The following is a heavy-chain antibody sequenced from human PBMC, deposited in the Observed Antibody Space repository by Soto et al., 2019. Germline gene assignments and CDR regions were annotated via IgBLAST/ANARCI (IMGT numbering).Heavy chain of an antibody. CDR2: INAGNGNT. CDR3: ARGMENIVVVLDVFGYYCMDG. Sequence: ASEKVSCKASGYSFTSYARYWVRQAPGERLEWMGWINAGNGNTKYSQKLQGRDTFTGDTSASTAHMELSSLISDDTAVYFCARGMENIVVVLDVFGYYCMDGCGQGTTVTVSS. CDR1: GYSFTSYA. V-gene: IGHV1-3*01. J-gene: IGHJ6*02. D-gene: IGHD2-2*01.